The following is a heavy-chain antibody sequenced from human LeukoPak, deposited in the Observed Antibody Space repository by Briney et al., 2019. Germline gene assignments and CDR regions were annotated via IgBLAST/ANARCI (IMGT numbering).Heavy chain of an antibody. CDR2: IYHSGST. Sequence: PSETLSLTCAVSGGSISSSNWWSWVRQPPGKGLEWIGEIYHSGSTNYNPSLKSRVTISVDKSKNQFSLKLSSVTAADTAVYYCARGSDCSGGSCYESWGQGTLVTVSS. J-gene: IGHJ5*02. CDR1: GGSISSSNW. V-gene: IGHV4-4*02. CDR3: ARGSDCSGGSCYES. D-gene: IGHD2-15*01.